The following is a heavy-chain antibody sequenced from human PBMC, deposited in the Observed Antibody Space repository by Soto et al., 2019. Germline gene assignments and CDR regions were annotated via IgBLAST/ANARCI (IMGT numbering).Heavy chain of an antibody. J-gene: IGHJ4*02. D-gene: IGHD2-21*01. CDR1: GYSFTSYW. V-gene: IGHV5-51*01. Sequence: GESLKISCKGSGYSFTSYWIGWVRQMPGKGLEWMGIIYPGDSDTRYSPSFQGQVTISADKSTNTAYLKWRSLQASDTAIYFCARRYCRSGDCYSDYWGQGALVTVSS. CDR2: IYPGDSDT. CDR3: ARRYCRSGDCYSDY.